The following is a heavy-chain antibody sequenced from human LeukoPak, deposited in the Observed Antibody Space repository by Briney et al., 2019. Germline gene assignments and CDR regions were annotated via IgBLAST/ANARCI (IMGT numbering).Heavy chain of an antibody. CDR3: AHSITVAPHFGY. Sequence: SGPTLVNPTQTLTLTCSFSGFSLSTTGVSVGWIRQPPGKALEWLALIYWNDDKRYSPSLKSRLTITKDTSKNQVVLTMTNMGPVDTATYYCAHSITVAPHFGYWGQGTLVTVSS. J-gene: IGHJ4*02. CDR2: IYWNDDK. CDR1: GFSLSTTGVS. V-gene: IGHV2-5*01. D-gene: IGHD6-19*01.